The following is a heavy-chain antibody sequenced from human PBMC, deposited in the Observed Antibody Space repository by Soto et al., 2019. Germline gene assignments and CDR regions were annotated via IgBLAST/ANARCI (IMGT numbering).Heavy chain of an antibody. CDR3: ARGIGYCSSTSCYADHDY. CDR1: GGSFSGYY. J-gene: IGHJ4*02. V-gene: IGHV4-34*01. Sequence: SETLSLTCAVYGGSFSGYYWSWIRQPPGKGLEWIGEINHSGSTNYNPSLKSRVTISVDTSKNQFSLKLSSVTAADTAVYYCARGIGYCSSTSCYADHDYWGQGTLVTVSS. D-gene: IGHD2-2*01. CDR2: INHSGST.